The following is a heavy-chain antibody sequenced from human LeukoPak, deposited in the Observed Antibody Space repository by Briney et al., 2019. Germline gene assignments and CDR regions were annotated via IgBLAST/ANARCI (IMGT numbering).Heavy chain of an antibody. CDR1: GFTLSSYA. J-gene: IGHJ3*02. D-gene: IGHD1-26*01. CDR3: ARAQWELSSGGAFDI. V-gene: IGHV3-23*01. Sequence: GGSLRLSCAASGFTLSSYALSWVRQAPGKGLDWVSALSAGGGSTYYADSVKGRFTISRDNSKNTLYLQMNSLRAEDTAVYYCARAQWELSSGGAFDIWGQGTMVTVSS. CDR2: LSAGGGST.